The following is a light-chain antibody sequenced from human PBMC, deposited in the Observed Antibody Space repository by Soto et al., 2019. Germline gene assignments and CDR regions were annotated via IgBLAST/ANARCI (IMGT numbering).Light chain of an antibody. CDR1: QSIGSW. CDR3: QQSNSFPWT. CDR2: KAS. J-gene: IGKJ1*01. V-gene: IGKV1-5*03. Sequence: DIQMTQSPSTLSASVGDRVTITCRASQSIGSWLAWYQQKPGKAPKLLIYKASSLESAVPSRFSGSGSGTEFTLTISRLQPDDYATYYCQQSNSFPWTFGQGTKVEIK.